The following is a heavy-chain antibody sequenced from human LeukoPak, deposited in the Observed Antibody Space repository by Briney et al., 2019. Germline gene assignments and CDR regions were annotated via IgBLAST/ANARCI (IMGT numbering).Heavy chain of an antibody. CDR2: ISGYNGNT. V-gene: IGHV1-18*01. D-gene: IGHD3-16*02. Sequence: ASVKVSCKTSGYTFTNYGISWVRQAPGQGPEWMGWISGYNGNTNYVQKFQGRVTMTTDTSTSTAYMELRSLRSDDTAVYYCARVYVWGSYRRRYYFDYWGQGTLVTVSS. CDR3: ARVYVWGSYRRRYYFDY. CDR1: GYTFTNYG. J-gene: IGHJ4*02.